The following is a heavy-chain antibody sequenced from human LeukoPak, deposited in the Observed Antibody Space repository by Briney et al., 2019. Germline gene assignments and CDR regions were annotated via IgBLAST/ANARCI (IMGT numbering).Heavy chain of an antibody. CDR1: GGSFSGYY. J-gene: IGHJ4*02. CDR3: ARRERSGYYSP. CDR2: IYYTGST. Sequence: SETLSLTCAVYGGSFSGYYWSWYRQPPGKELEWIGYIYYTGSTNYNPSLKSRVTISVDTSKNQFSLKLSSVTAADTAAYYCARRERSGYYSPWGQGTLVTVSS. D-gene: IGHD3-22*01. V-gene: IGHV4-59*01.